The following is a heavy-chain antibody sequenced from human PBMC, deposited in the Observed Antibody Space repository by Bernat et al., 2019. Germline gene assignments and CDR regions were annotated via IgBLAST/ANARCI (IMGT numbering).Heavy chain of an antibody. CDR2: FDPEDGET. CDR1: GYTLTELS. CDR3: AMISPNSSGYYWLYYYGMDV. D-gene: IGHD3-22*01. V-gene: IGHV1-24*01. Sequence: QVQLVQSGAEVKKPGASVKVSCKVSGYTLTELSMHWVRQAPGKGLEWLGGFDPEDGETIYAQKFQGRVTMTEDTSTDTAYMELSSLRSEDTAVYYCAMISPNSSGYYWLYYYGMDVWGQGTTVTVSS. J-gene: IGHJ6*02.